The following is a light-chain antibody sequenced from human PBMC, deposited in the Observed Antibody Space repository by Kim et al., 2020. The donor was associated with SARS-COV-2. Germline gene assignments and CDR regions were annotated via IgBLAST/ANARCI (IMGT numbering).Light chain of an antibody. J-gene: IGKJ1*01. Sequence: VAPGERATPSCRASQSVSSNLAWYQQKPGQAPRLLIYGASTRANGIPARFSGSGSGTEFTLNISSLQSEDFAVYYCQQYNNWPWTFGQGTKVDIK. V-gene: IGKV3-15*01. CDR2: GAS. CDR1: QSVSSN. CDR3: QQYNNWPWT.